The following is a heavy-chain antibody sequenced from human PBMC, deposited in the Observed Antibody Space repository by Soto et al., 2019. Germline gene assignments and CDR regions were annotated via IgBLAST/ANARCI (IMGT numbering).Heavy chain of an antibody. D-gene: IGHD4-17*01. Sequence: PGESLKISCKGSGYSFTSYWIGWVRQMPGKGLEWMGIIYPGDSDTRYSPSFQGQVTISADKSISTAYLQWSSLKASDTAMYYCASHHDYGDYIDAFDIWGQGTMVTVS. CDR2: IYPGDSDT. CDR3: ASHHDYGDYIDAFDI. CDR1: GYSFTSYW. V-gene: IGHV5-51*01. J-gene: IGHJ3*02.